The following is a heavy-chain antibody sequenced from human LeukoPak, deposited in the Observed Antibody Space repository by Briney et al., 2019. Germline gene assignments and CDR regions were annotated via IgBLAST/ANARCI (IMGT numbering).Heavy chain of an antibody. CDR3: ARVMYHIYDSPYYDSSGPPFGP. CDR2: ISAYNGNT. V-gene: IGHV1-18*01. J-gene: IGHJ5*02. D-gene: IGHD3-22*01. CDR1: GYTLTSYG. Sequence: ASVKVSCKASGYTLTSYGISCVRQAPGQGLEWMGWISAYNGNTNYAQKLQGRVTMTTDTSTSTAYMELRSLRSDDTAVYYCARVMYHIYDSPYYDSSGPPFGPWGQGTLVTVSS.